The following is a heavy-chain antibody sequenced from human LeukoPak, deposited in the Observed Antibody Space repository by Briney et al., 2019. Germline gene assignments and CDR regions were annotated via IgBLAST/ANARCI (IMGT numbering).Heavy chain of an antibody. Sequence: PSETLSLTCTVSGGSISGYYWSWIRQPPGKGLEWIGYIYYSGSTTYNPSLKIRVTISVDTSNNQFSPKLNSVTAADAAVYYCVRGIGSLSRIDPWGQGIQVTVTS. CDR1: GGSISGYY. J-gene: IGHJ5*02. CDR3: VRGIGSLSRIDP. D-gene: IGHD2-2*01. V-gene: IGHV4-59*01. CDR2: IYYSGST.